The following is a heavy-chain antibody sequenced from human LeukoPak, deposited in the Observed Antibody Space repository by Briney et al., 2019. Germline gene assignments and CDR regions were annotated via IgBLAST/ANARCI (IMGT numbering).Heavy chain of an antibody. CDR3: ARDEKYAFDR. CDR1: GFTFNSYT. V-gene: IGHV3-48*01. J-gene: IGHJ4*02. Sequence: GGSLRLSCAASGFTFNSYTMNWVRQAPGKGLEWVSYIRSSTGTTSYADSVKGRFTISTDNAKNSVYLQMASLRAEDTAVYFCARDEKYAFDRWAQGTLVTVSS. CDR2: IRSSTGTT.